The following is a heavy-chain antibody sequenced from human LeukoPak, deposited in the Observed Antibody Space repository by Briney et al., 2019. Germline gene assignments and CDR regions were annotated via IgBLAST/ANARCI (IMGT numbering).Heavy chain of an antibody. CDR1: GFTFSTYN. J-gene: IGHJ4*02. D-gene: IGHD6-19*01. CDR2: ISSSSSAI. Sequence: GGSLRLSCAASGFTFSTYNMNWVRQAPGKRLEWISYISSSSSAIYYADSVRGRFTISRDNAKNSLYLQMNSLRAEDTAVYYCASRSVAGRYFDYWGQGTLVTVSS. CDR3: ASRSVAGRYFDY. V-gene: IGHV3-48*01.